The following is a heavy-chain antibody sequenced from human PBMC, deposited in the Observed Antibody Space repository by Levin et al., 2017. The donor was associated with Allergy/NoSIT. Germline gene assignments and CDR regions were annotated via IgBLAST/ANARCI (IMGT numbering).Heavy chain of an antibody. CDR1: GFTFSDYY. CDR2: ISSSSDYT. Sequence: GGSLRLSCAASGFTFSDYYMSWIRQAPGKGLEWVSYISSSSDYTKYADSVKGRFTISRDNAKNSVYLQMNSLRAEDTAVYYCAREGESDPDYFGLDVWGQGTTVTVSS. V-gene: IGHV3-11*05. J-gene: IGHJ6*02. D-gene: IGHD1-26*01. CDR3: AREGESDPDYFGLDV.